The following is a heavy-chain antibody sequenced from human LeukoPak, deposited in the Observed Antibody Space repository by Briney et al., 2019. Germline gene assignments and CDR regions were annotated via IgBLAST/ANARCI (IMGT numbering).Heavy chain of an antibody. D-gene: IGHD6-6*01. CDR2: INNDGSTT. CDR3: ARGVHYGMDV. J-gene: IGHJ6*02. V-gene: IGHV3-74*01. Sequence: GGSLRHSYAASGFTLSSNWMHWVRQAPGKGLVWVSRINNDGSTTAYADSVKGRFSISRDNANNTLYLQMNGLRAEDTAVYYCARGVHYGMDVWGQGTTVSVS. CDR1: GFTLSSNW.